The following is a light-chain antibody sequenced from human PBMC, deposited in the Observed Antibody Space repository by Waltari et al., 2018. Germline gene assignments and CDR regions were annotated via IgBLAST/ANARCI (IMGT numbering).Light chain of an antibody. CDR3: QQYDNLPRT. CDR2: DVS. Sequence: DIQMTQSPSSLSASVGDRVTITCQASQDINNHLNWYQQKLGKAPKLLIYDVSKLEIGVPSRFSGSGAGTHFTFTINSLQPEDLATYYCQQYDNLPRTFGQGTKVENK. CDR1: QDINNH. V-gene: IGKV1-33*01. J-gene: IGKJ1*01.